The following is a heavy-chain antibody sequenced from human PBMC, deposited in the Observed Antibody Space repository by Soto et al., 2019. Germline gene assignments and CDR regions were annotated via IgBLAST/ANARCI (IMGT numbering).Heavy chain of an antibody. CDR2: ISSSSSTI. CDR1: GFTFSSYS. Sequence: PGGSLRLSCAASGFTFSSYSMNWVRQAPGKGLEWVSYISSSSSTIYYADSVKGRFTISRDNAKNSLYLQMNSLRAEDTAVYYCARGGSELLWFGELLSDFSYYGMDVWGQGTTVTVSS. D-gene: IGHD3-10*01. J-gene: IGHJ6*02. V-gene: IGHV3-48*01. CDR3: ARGGSELLWFGELLSDFSYYGMDV.